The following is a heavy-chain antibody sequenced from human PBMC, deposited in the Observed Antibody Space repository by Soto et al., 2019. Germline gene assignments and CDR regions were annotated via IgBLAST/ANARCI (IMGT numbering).Heavy chain of an antibody. CDR3: ARDGLYFDILTVYLTGPHGDY. D-gene: IGHD3-9*01. Sequence: SLRLSCAASGFTFSSYSMNWVRQAPGKGLEWVSYISSSSSTIYYADSVKGRFTISRDNAKNSLYLQMNSLRAEDTAVYYCARDGLYFDILTVYLTGPHGDYWGQGTLVTVSS. J-gene: IGHJ4*02. CDR1: GFTFSSYS. CDR2: ISSSSSTI. V-gene: IGHV3-48*01.